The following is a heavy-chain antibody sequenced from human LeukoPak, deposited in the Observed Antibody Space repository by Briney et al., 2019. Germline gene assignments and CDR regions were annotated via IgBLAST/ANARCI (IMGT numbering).Heavy chain of an antibody. Sequence: GRSLRLSCAASGFTFSSYEMNWVRQAPGKGLEWVSYISSSGSTIYYADSVKGRFTISRDNAKNSLYLQMNSLRAEDTAVYYCAGLGITMIGGVWGKGTTVTISS. J-gene: IGHJ6*04. CDR1: GFTFSSYE. D-gene: IGHD3-10*02. CDR2: ISSSGSTI. CDR3: AGLGITMIGGV. V-gene: IGHV3-48*03.